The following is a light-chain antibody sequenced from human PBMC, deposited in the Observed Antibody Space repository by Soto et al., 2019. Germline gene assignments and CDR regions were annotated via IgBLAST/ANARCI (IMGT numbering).Light chain of an antibody. CDR3: CSFAGSNPFPYV. J-gene: IGLJ1*01. V-gene: IGLV2-23*02. Sequence: QSVLTQPASVSGSPGQSITISCTGTISDVGNHNLVSWYQQHPDKAPKLIIYEVNERPSGASSRFSGSKSGNTASLTVSGLQPDDEADYHCCSFAGSNPFPYVFGTGTKVTVL. CDR2: EVN. CDR1: ISDVGNHNL.